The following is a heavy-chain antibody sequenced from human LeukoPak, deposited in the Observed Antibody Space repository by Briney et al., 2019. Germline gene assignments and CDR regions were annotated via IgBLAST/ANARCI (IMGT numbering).Heavy chain of an antibody. J-gene: IGHJ4*02. D-gene: IGHD4-17*01. CDR3: AREDTVTRVLDY. CDR1: GGSFSGYY. V-gene: IGHV4-34*01. Sequence: SETLSLTCAVYGGSFSGYYWSWIRHPPGKGREWIGEINHSGSTNYNPSLKSRVTISVDTSKNQFSLKLSSVTAADTAVYYCAREDTVTRVLDYWGQGTLVTVSS. CDR2: INHSGST.